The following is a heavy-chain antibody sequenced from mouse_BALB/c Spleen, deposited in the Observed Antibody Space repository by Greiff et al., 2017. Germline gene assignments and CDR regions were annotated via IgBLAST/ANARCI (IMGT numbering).Heavy chain of an antibody. CDR3: ANMIRGAMDY. D-gene: IGHD2-3*01. V-gene: IGHV3-2*02. Sequence: EVQLVESGPGLVKPSQSLSLTCTVTGYSITSDYVWNWIRQFPGNKLEWMGYISYSGSTSYNPSLKSRISITRDTSKNQFFLQLNSVTTEDTATYYCANMIRGAMDYWGQGTSVTVSA. CDR1: GYSITSDYV. J-gene: IGHJ4*01. CDR2: ISYSGST.